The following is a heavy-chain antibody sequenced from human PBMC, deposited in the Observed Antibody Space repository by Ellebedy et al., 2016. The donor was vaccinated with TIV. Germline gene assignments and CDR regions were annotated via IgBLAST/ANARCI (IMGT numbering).Heavy chain of an antibody. D-gene: IGHD6-13*01. CDR2: ISGSDGGT. V-gene: IGHV3-23*01. J-gene: IGHJ5*02. CDR3: AKGITAAVVEGSLFDP. Sequence: GGSLRLSXAASGFTFSSYTMRWVRQAPGKGLEWVSDISGSDGGTYYADSVKGRFTISRDNSKNTLYLQMNSLRVEDTAVYYCAKGITAAVVEGSLFDPWGQGTLVTVSS. CDR1: GFTFSSYT.